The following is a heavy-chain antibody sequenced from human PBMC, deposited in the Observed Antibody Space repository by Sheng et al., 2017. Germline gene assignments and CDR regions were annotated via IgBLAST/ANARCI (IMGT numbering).Heavy chain of an antibody. CDR1: GFTFSSYG. CDR2: IWYDGSNK. V-gene: IGHV3-33*01. J-gene: IGHJ6*02. D-gene: IGHD6-19*01. CDR3: ARDRGPTKNEWLEDYYYGMDV. Sequence: QVQLVESGGGVVQPGRSLRLSCAASGFTFSSYGMHWVRQAPGKGLEWVAVIWYDGSNKYYADSVKGRFTISRDNSKNTLYLQMNSLRAEDTAVYYCARDRGPTKNEWLEDYYYGMDVWGQGTTVTVSS.